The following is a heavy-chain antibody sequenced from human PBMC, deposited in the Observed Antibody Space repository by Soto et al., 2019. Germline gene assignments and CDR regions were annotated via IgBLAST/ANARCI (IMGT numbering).Heavy chain of an antibody. CDR2: IRSSGGGAAT. J-gene: IGHJ5*02. CDR1: EFTFSNYA. Sequence: EVQLLESGGGLVQPGGSLRLSCTASEFTFSNYAMSWVRQAPGKGLEWVAAIRSSGGGAATHYADSVKGRFTISRDNSKNTLYVQMNSLRPEDKGVYHCTRCAVWSTTSGAWSNWFDPWGQGTLVTVSS. V-gene: IGHV3-23*01. CDR3: TRCAVWSTTSGAWSNWFDP. D-gene: IGHD2-21*01.